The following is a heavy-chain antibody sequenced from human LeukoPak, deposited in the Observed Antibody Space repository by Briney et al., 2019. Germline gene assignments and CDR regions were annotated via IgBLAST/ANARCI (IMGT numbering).Heavy chain of an antibody. CDR1: GGSISSSSYY. CDR3: ASGSYSLYYYYYYGMDV. CDR2: IYYSGST. J-gene: IGHJ6*02. D-gene: IGHD1-26*01. Sequence: SETLSLTCTVSGGSISSSSYYWGWIRQPPEKGLEWIGSIYYSGSTYYNPSLKSRVTISVDTSKNQFSLKLSSVTAADTAVYYCASGSYSLYYYYYYGMDVWGQGTTVTVSS. V-gene: IGHV4-39*01.